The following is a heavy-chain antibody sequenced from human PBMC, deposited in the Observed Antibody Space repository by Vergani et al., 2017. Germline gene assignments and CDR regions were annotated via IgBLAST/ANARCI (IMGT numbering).Heavy chain of an antibody. CDR1: GFTFDDYA. CDR2: INSDWSST. D-gene: IGHD6-6*01. V-gene: IGHV3-9*01. CDR3: ARGRAARPGPADY. Sequence: EVQLVESGGGLVQPGRSPRLSFAASGFTFDDYAMHWVRQAPGKGLEWVSHINSDWSSTSYADSVKGRFTISRDNAKNSLYLQMNSLRAEDTAVYYCARGRAARPGPADYWGQGTLVTVSS. J-gene: IGHJ4*02.